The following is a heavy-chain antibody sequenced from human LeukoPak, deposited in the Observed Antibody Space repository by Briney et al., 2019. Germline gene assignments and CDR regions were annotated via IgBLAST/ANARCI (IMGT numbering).Heavy chain of an antibody. D-gene: IGHD4-17*01. V-gene: IGHV1-69*01. Sequence: ISWVRQAPGQGLEXMGGIIPIFGTANYVQKFQGRVTITADESTSTAYMELSSLRSEDTAVYYCARTVTTPYNYYYGMDVWGQGTTVIVSS. CDR3: ARTVTTPYNYYYGMDV. CDR2: IIPIFGTA. J-gene: IGHJ6*02.